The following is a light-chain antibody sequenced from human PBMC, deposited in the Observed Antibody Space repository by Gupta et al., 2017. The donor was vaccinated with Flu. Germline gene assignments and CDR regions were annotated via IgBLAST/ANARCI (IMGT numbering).Light chain of an antibody. J-gene: IGKJ5*01. CDR2: DAS. CDR3: QQRSSWPPIT. Sequence: EIVLTQSPATLSLSPGERATLSCRASQSVSSYLAWYQKRPGQAPRLLIYDASNRATGIPARFSGSGYGTDFTLTISSREPEDFAVYYCQQRSSWPPITFGQGTRLEIK. V-gene: IGKV3-11*01. CDR1: QSVSSY.